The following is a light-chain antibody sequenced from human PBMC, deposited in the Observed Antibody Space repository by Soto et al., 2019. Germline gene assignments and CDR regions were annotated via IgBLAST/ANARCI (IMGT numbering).Light chain of an antibody. Sequence: EIGMTQSPDTMSVSPGERATLSCRASQSVSSHLAWYQQKPCQAPRLLIYGASTRATDIPARFSGSGSGTEFTLTISSLQSEDFAVYYCQEYKNWPTWTVGQGTKVDIK. V-gene: IGKV3-15*01. CDR2: GAS. CDR1: QSVSSH. CDR3: QEYKNWPTWT. J-gene: IGKJ1*01.